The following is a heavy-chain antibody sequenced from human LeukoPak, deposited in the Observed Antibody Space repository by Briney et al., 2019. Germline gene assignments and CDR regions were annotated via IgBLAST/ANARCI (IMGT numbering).Heavy chain of an antibody. V-gene: IGHV1-18*01. CDR1: GYTLTSYG. CDR3: ARDACVSCGGDCCHDP. J-gene: IGHJ5*02. D-gene: IGHD2-21*02. Sequence: ASVKVSCKASGYTLTSYGISWVRQAPGQGLEWMAWISANNGETRYAQKFQGRVILTTDTPTTTAYMELRNLRSDDTAVYYCARDACVSCGGDCCHDPWGQGTLVTVSS. CDR2: ISANNGET.